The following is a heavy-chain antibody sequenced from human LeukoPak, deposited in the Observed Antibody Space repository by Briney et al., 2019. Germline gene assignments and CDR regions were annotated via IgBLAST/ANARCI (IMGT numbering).Heavy chain of an antibody. CDR1: GFSLSTSGVG. D-gene: IGHD5-18*01. V-gene: IGHV2-5*02. CDR2: IYWDDDK. Sequence: SGPTLVKPTQTLTLTCTFSGFSLSTSGVGVGWIRQPPGKALEWLALIYWDDDKRYSPSLQSRLTITKDTSKNQVVLTVTNMDPVDTATYYCAHSGYSYGFDYWGQGTLVTVSS. CDR3: AHSGYSYGFDY. J-gene: IGHJ4*02.